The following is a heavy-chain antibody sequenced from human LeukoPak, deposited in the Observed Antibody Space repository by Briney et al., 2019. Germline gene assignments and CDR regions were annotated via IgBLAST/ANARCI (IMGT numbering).Heavy chain of an antibody. V-gene: IGHV4-59*01. CDR3: AREAGGQQLVYAFDI. CDR2: IYYSGST. CDR1: GGSISSYY. J-gene: IGHJ3*02. D-gene: IGHD6-13*01. Sequence: SETLSLTCTVSGGSISSYYWSWIRQPPGKGLEWIGYIYYSGSTNYNPSLKSRVTISVDTSKNQFSLKLSSVTAADTAVYYCAREAGGQQLVYAFDIWGQGTMVIVSS.